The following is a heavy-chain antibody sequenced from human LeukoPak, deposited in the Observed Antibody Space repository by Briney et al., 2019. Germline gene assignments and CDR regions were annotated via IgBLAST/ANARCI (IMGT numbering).Heavy chain of an antibody. CDR2: IKAKAHGGTI. CDR1: GFTFSSYA. Sequence: PGGSLRLSCAASGFTFSSYAMSWVRQAPGKGLEWVGRIKAKAHGGTIEYAAPVKGRFTISRDDSKNTLYLQMNSLKTEDTAVYYCTTDGVGVEGATYDNWGQGTLVSVSS. V-gene: IGHV3-15*01. D-gene: IGHD1-26*01. J-gene: IGHJ4*02. CDR3: TTDGVGVEGATYDN.